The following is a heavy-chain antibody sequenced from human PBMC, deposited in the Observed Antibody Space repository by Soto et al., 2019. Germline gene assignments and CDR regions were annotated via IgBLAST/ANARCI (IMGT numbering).Heavy chain of an antibody. J-gene: IGHJ4*02. Sequence: QVQLQQWGAGLLKPSETLSLTCAVYGGSFSGYYWTWIRQPPGTGLEWMGEINHSGSTNYNPSLKSRVSISVDTSKNQFSVKLTSVTAADTAVYYCARAKITGLFDYWGQGTLVTVSS. D-gene: IGHD2-8*02. CDR1: GGSFSGYY. CDR2: INHSGST. CDR3: ARAKITGLFDY. V-gene: IGHV4-34*01.